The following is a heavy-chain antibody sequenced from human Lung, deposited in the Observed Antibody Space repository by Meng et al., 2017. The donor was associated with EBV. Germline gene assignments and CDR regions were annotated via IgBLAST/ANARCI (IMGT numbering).Heavy chain of an antibody. CDR3: ARRPTGIDY. CDR2: IIHGGSP. D-gene: IGHD2-8*02. CDR1: GGSLSGAY. J-gene: IGHJ4*02. Sequence: VQLPQGGAGLLKLSETLSLTCAVNGGSLSGAYWNWIRQPPGKGLEWIGEIIHGGSPSYNPSLKSRVTISIDTSKNQLSLMLSSVTAADTAVYYCARRPTGIDYWGQGTLVTVSS. V-gene: IGHV4-34*12.